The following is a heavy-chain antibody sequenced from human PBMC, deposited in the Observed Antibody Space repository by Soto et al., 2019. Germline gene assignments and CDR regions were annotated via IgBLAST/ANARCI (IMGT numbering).Heavy chain of an antibody. J-gene: IGHJ4*02. CDR3: ARGDFWTDFDY. CDR2: INAGNGNT. CDR1: GYTFTSYA. V-gene: IGHV1-3*01. D-gene: IGHD3-3*01. Sequence: ASLKVSCKASGYTFTSYAMHWVRQAPGQRLEWMGWINAGNGNTKYSQKFQGRVTITRDTSASTAYMELSSLRSEDTAVYYCARGDFWTDFDYWGQGTLVTVSS.